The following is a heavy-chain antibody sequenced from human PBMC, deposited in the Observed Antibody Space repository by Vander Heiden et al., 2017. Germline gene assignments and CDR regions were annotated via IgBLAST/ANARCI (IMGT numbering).Heavy chain of an antibody. CDR3: AREGYNYFDT. D-gene: IGHD2-15*01. V-gene: IGHV3-21*01. CDR2: IGIDGSK. J-gene: IGHJ4*02. CDR1: GFSFSDYK. Sequence: EVRLAESGGGLVKPGGSLRLSCATSGFSFSDYKMNWVRQAPGKGLEWVSSIGIDGSKDYADSVKGRFTISRDNARNSLYLQMNTLRAADMAVYYCAREGYNYFDTWGQGTLVTVSS.